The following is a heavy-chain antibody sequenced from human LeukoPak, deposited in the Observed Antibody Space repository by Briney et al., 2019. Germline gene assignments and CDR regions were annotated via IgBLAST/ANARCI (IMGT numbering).Heavy chain of an antibody. Sequence: ASVKVSCKVSGYTLTELSMHWVRQAPGKGLEWMGGFDPEDGETIYAQKFQGRVTMTEDTSTDTAYMELSSLRSEDTAVYYCATYGILTGYFDLWGQGTLVTVSS. CDR3: ATYGILTGYFDL. J-gene: IGHJ4*02. CDR2: FDPEDGET. V-gene: IGHV1-24*01. CDR1: GYTLTELS. D-gene: IGHD3-9*01.